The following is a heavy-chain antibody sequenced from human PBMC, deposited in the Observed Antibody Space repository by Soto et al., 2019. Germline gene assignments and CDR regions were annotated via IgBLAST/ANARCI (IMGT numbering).Heavy chain of an antibody. V-gene: IGHV5-51*01. Sequence: GESLKISCKGSGYSFTSYWIGWVRQMPGKGLEWMGIIYPGDSDIRYSPSFQGQVTISADKSISTAYLQWSSLKASDTAMYYCARQRAERHDFWSGYKVRGYYYMDVWGKGTTVTVSS. CDR3: ARQRAERHDFWSGYKVRGYYYMDV. J-gene: IGHJ6*03. CDR1: GYSFTSYW. D-gene: IGHD3-3*01. CDR2: IYPGDSDI.